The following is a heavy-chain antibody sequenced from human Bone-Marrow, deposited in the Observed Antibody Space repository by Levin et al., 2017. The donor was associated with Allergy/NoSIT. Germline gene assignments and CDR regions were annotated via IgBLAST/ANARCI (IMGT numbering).Heavy chain of an antibody. Sequence: GGSLRLSCAVSGFTVSNNYMNWVRQAPGRGLDWVSLICSTGVTHYADSVKGRFTISRDSSKITLYLQMDSLRVEDTAVYYCARDGPAKPWAWGQGTMVTVSS. D-gene: IGHD2-2*01. CDR2: ICSTGVT. J-gene: IGHJ3*01. CDR3: ARDGPAKPWA. CDR1: GFTVSNNY. V-gene: IGHV3-53*01.